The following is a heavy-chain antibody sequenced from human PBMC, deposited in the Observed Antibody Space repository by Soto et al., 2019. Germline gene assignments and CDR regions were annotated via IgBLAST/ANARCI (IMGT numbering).Heavy chain of an antibody. CDR2: INSDGGSK. CDR3: ARRANCSSTSCYSEHYYYYYGMDV. Sequence: EVQLVESGGGLVQPGGSLRLSCAASGFTFGSYGMNWVRQAPGKGRGWVSRINSDGGSKSNADSVKGRFTISRDNAKNTLYLQMNSLRAEDTAVYYCARRANCSSTSCYSEHYYYYYGMDVWGQGTTVTVSS. D-gene: IGHD2-2*01. V-gene: IGHV3-74*01. J-gene: IGHJ6*02. CDR1: GFTFGSYG.